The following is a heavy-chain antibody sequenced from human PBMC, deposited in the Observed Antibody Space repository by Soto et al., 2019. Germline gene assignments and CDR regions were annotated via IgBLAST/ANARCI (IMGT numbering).Heavy chain of an antibody. J-gene: IGHJ4*02. D-gene: IGHD3-3*01. V-gene: IGHV4-30-4*01. CDR1: GGSISSGDYY. Sequence: SETLSLTCTVSGGSISSGDYYWSWIRQPPGKGLEWIGYIYYSGSTYYNPSLKSRVTISVDTSKNQFSLKLSSVTAADTAVYYCARAPFLEWLPSYFDYWGQGTLVTVS. CDR3: ARAPFLEWLPSYFDY. CDR2: IYYSGST.